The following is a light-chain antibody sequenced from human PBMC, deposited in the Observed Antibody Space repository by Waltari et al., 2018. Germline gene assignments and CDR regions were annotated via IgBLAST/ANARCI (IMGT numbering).Light chain of an antibody. CDR3: QHVHSYPLT. CDR2: DAS. Sequence: DIQLTQSPSFLSASVGDTVTITCRASQGISSYLAWYQRKPGKAPNLLMYDASTLQNGVPSRFSGSGSGTEFTLTISSLQPEDLATYCCQHVHSYPLTFGGGTEVEIK. V-gene: IGKV1-9*01. J-gene: IGKJ4*01. CDR1: QGISSY.